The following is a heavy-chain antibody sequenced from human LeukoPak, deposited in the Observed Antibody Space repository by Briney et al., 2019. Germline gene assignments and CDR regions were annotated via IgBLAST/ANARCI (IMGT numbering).Heavy chain of an antibody. V-gene: IGHV4-59*12. J-gene: IGHJ4*02. Sequence: SETLSLTCTVSGGSISSYYWSWIRRPPGKGLEWIGYIYYSGSTNYNPSLKSRVTISVDTSKNQFSLKLSSVTAADTAVYYCARPYPENDSTSCPFDYWGQGTLVTVSS. CDR1: GGSISSYY. CDR2: IYYSGST. CDR3: ARPYPENDSTSCPFDY. D-gene: IGHD2-2*01.